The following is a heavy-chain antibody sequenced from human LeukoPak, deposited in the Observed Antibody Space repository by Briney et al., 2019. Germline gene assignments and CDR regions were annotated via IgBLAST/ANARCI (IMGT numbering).Heavy chain of an antibody. D-gene: IGHD5-24*01. V-gene: IGHV4-30-2*01. CDR2: IYHSGST. Sequence: SETLSLTCAVSGGSNSSGGYSWSWIRQPPGKGLEWIGYIYHSGSTYYNLSLKSRVTISVDRSKNQFSLKLSSVTAADTAVYYCARSDGYFSFFDYWGQGTLVTVSS. CDR3: ARSDGYFSFFDY. CDR1: GGSNSSGGYS. J-gene: IGHJ4*02.